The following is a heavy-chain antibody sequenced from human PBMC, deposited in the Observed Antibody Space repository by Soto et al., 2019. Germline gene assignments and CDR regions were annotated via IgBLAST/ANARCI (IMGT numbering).Heavy chain of an antibody. J-gene: IGHJ6*02. D-gene: IGHD1-1*01. CDR3: ARTTGTTLGFNYYYYYGMDV. V-gene: IGHV1-18*01. CDR1: GYTFTSYG. CDR2: ISAYNGNT. Sequence: GASVKVSCKASGYTFTSYGISWVRQALGQGLEWMGWISAYNGNTNYAQKLQGRVTMTTDTSTSTAYMELRSLRSDDTAVYYCARTTGTTLGFNYYYYYGMDVWGQGTTVTVSS.